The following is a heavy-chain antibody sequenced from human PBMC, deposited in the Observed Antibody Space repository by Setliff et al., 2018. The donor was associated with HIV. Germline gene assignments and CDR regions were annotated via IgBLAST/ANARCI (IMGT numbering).Heavy chain of an antibody. V-gene: IGHV1-46*03. D-gene: IGHD1-26*01. CDR3: TRVRYGGTYDSFDV. CDR2: ILPTSGGT. Sequence: RSSVKVSCKASGYSFTSYHIHWVRQAPGQGLEWMGRILPTSGGTLYAQKFQDRISLIRDTSTKTVYMELSSLRPEDTAVYYCTRVRYGGTYDSFDVWGQGTRVTVSS. J-gene: IGHJ3*01. CDR1: GYSFTSYH.